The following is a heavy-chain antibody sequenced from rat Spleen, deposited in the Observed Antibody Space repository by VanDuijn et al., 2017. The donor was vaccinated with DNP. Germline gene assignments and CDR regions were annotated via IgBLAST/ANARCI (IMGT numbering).Heavy chain of an antibody. CDR3: ARVGDYPDGGDGDVLDV. CDR1: GFTFSYYW. Sequence: EVQLVESGGDLVQPGRSLKVSCVASGFTFSYYWMTWIRQVPGKGLEWVASITTSGDSTSSPDSVKGRCTISRDNAKNTLALQMNSLRSEDTVTYYCARVGDYPDGGDGDVLDVWGQGTSVTVSS. V-gene: IGHV5-31*01. D-gene: IGHD1-12*02. J-gene: IGHJ4*01. CDR2: ITTSGDST.